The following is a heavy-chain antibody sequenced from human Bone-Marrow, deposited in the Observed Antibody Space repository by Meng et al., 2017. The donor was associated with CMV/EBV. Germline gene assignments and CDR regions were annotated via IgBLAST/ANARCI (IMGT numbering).Heavy chain of an antibody. D-gene: IGHD3-3*01. Sequence: GGSLRLSCAASGFTLSSYVMHWVRQAPGKGLEFVAVISSDGSNKYYAASVKGRFTISRDNSKNTLYLQLDSLRPEDTAVYYCARPYNSVDFWNGYSYYLYYWGQGVLVTVSS. J-gene: IGHJ4*02. CDR1: GFTLSSYV. V-gene: IGHV3-30-3*01. CDR2: ISSDGSNK. CDR3: ARPYNSVDFWNGYSYYLYY.